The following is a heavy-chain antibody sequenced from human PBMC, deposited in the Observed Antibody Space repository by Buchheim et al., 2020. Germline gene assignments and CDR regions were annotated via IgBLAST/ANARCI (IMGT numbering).Heavy chain of an antibody. CDR1: GGSISSYY. D-gene: IGHD1-26*01. CDR2: LYYSGST. J-gene: IGHJ4*02. CDR3: ASGIVGAITGFDY. Sequence: QVQLQESGPGLVKPSEALSLTCTVSGGSISSYYWSWIRQSPGKGLEWIGHLYYSGSTSYNPSLESRVTMSVDTSKNQFSLKLSSVTAADTTVYYCASGIVGAITGFDYWGQGTL. V-gene: IGHV4-59*12.